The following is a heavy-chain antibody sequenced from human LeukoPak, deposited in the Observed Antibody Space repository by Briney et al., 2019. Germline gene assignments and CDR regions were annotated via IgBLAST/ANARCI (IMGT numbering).Heavy chain of an antibody. CDR3: AKDRGSGSYYGSYYYYGMDV. CDR2: ISGDGGST. D-gene: IGHD1-26*01. V-gene: IGHV3-43*02. CDR1: GFTFDDYA. J-gene: IGHJ6*02. Sequence: GGSLRLSCAASGFTFDDYAMLWVRHAPGKGLEWVSLISGDGGSTYYADSVKGRFTISRDNSKNSLYLQMNSLRTEDTALYYCAKDRGSGSYYGSYYYYGMDVWGQGTTVTVSS.